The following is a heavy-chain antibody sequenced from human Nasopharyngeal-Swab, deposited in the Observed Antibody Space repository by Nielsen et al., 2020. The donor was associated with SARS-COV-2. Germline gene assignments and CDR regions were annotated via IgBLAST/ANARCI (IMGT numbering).Heavy chain of an antibody. CDR1: GFTFNNYN. Sequence: GESLKISCAASGFTFNNYNMNWVRQAPGKGLEWVSSISSSSSYIYYADSVKGRFTISRDNAKNSLYLQMNSLRAEDTAVYYCAREDRVWYSYGLCYYGMDVWGQGTTVTVSS. CDR3: AREDRVWYSYGLCYYGMDV. J-gene: IGHJ6*02. D-gene: IGHD5-18*01. CDR2: ISSSSSYI. V-gene: IGHV3-21*01.